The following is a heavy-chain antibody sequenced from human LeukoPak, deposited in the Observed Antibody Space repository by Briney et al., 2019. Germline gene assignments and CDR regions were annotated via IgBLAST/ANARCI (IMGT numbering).Heavy chain of an antibody. CDR1: GGTFSSYA. Sequence: GASVKVSCKASGGTFSSYAIGWVRQAPGQGLEWMGGIIPIFGTANYAQKFQGRVTITADESTSTAYMELSSLRSEDTAVYYCARVGGFGVAMAYYYGMDVWGQGTTVTVSS. J-gene: IGHJ6*02. CDR3: ARVGGFGVAMAYYYGMDV. CDR2: IIPIFGTA. V-gene: IGHV1-69*13. D-gene: IGHD3-3*01.